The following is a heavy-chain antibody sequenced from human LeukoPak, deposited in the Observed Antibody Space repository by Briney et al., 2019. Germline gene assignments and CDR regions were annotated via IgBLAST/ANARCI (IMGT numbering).Heavy chain of an antibody. CDR3: ARETGYYYYYMDV. J-gene: IGHJ6*03. D-gene: IGHD3-10*01. V-gene: IGHV4-30-2*01. CDR1: GGSISSGGYY. CDR2: IYHSGST. Sequence: SQTLSLTCTVSGGSISSGGYYWSWIRQPPGKGLEWIGYIYHSGSTYYNPSLKSRVTISVDRSKNQFSLKLSSVTAADTAVYYCARETGYYYYYMDVWGKGTTVTVSS.